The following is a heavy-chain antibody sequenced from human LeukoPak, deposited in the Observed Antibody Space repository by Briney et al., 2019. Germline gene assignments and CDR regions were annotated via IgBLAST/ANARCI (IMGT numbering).Heavy chain of an antibody. CDR1: GFTFSSYG. CDR3: ARDSSGWSGYYVGTFDY. J-gene: IGHJ4*02. D-gene: IGHD3-3*01. Sequence: GGSLRLSCAASGFTFSSYGMHWVRQAPGKGLEWVAVISYDGSNKYYADSVKGRFTISRDNSKNTLYLQMNSLRAEDTAVYYCARDSSGWSGYYVGTFDYWGQGTLVTVSS. CDR2: ISYDGSNK. V-gene: IGHV3-30*03.